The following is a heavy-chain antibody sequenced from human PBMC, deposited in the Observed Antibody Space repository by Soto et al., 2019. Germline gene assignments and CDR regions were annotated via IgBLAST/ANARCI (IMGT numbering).Heavy chain of an antibody. V-gene: IGHV1-8*01. J-gene: IGHJ1*01. D-gene: IGHD2-15*01. CDR1: GHSLNKYD. CDR2: ANPTGGET. Sequence: ASVKVSCKASGHSLNKYDINWVRQAPGQGLEWMGWANPTGGETGFAQKFQGRITMTRNTSINTVFMDLRSLRSDDTAVYFCSDIGGPWGQGTLVNVLL. CDR3: SDIGGP.